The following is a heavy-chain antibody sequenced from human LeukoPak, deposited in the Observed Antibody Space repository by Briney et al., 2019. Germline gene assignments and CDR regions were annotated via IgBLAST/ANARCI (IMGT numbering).Heavy chain of an antibody. V-gene: IGHV3-23*01. Sequence: GGSLRLSCAACGFTFSSYAVSWVRQAPGKGLEWVSAISGSGGSTYYADSVKGRFTISRDNSKNAMYLHMNSLRAEDTGVYYCAKESWDAHPHSSGSHFDNWGQGTLVTVSS. CDR3: AKESWDAHPHSSGSHFDN. CDR1: GFTFSSYA. J-gene: IGHJ4*02. CDR2: ISGSGGST. D-gene: IGHD3-22*01.